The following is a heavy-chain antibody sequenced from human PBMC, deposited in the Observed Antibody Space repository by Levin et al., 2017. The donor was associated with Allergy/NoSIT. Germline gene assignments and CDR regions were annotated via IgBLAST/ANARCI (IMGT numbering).Heavy chain of an antibody. CDR1: GLTFSSNG. CDR3: ATGYSSSYYSFVY. Sequence: ASVKVSCGVSGLTFSSNGMTWVRQAPGKGLEWVSSISRTGSRTYYADSVKGRFTISRDNSKNTLSLHMNSLRSEDTAVYHCATGYSSSYYSFVYWGQGILVTVSS. CDR2: ISRTGSRT. V-gene: IGHV3-23*01. D-gene: IGHD1-26*01. J-gene: IGHJ4*02.